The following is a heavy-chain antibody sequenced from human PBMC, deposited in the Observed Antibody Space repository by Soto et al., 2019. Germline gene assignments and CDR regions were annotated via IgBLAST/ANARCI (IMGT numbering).Heavy chain of an antibody. CDR1: GFSFSNYG. CDR2: ISYDGRNK. Sequence: QVQLVESGGGVVQPGRSLRLSCAASGFSFSNYGMHWVRQAPGKGLEWVALISYDGRNKYYVDSVEGRFTISRDNSKNTLDLKMNSLRVEDTAVYYCVKDGLERLRASPSDYYGMDVWGQGTTVTVSS. V-gene: IGHV3-30*18. CDR3: VKDGLERLRASPSDYYGMDV. D-gene: IGHD3-16*01. J-gene: IGHJ6*02.